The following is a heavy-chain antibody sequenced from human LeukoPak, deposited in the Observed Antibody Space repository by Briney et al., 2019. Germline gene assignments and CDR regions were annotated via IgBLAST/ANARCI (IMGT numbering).Heavy chain of an antibody. J-gene: IGHJ6*02. CDR3: ARGLYGMDV. CDR2: IYTSGST. CDR1: GFTVSSNY. V-gene: IGHV3-53*01. Sequence: PGGSLRLSCAASGFTVSSNYMTWVRQAPGKGLEWVSVIYTSGSTYYADSVRGRFTISRDNSKNTVHLQMNSLRVEDTAVYYCARGLYGMDVWGQGTTVTVSS.